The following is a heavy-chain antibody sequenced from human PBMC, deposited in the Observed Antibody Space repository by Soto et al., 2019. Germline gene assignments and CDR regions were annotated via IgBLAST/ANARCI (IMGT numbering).Heavy chain of an antibody. J-gene: IGHJ6*02. V-gene: IGHV1-69*06. CDR2: IIPIFGTA. D-gene: IGHD2-2*02. CDR3: ARKDIVVVPAAIHYGMDV. Sequence: QVQLVQSGAEVKKPGSSVKVSCKASGGTFSSYAISWVRQAPGQGLEWMGGIIPIFGTANYAQKFQGRVTITADKSTSTAYMGLSSLRSEDTAVYYCARKDIVVVPAAIHYGMDVWGQGTTVTVSS. CDR1: GGTFSSYA.